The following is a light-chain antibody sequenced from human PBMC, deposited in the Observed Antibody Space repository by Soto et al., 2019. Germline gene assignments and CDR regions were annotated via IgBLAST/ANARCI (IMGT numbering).Light chain of an antibody. Sequence: DIQMTPSPSSLSASVGDRVTITCRASQSISSYLNWYQQKPGKAPKLLNYAASSLQSGVPSRFSGGGSGTDFTLTISSLQPEDFATYYCQQSYSTWTFGQGTKVEIK. CDR2: AAS. V-gene: IGKV1-39*01. CDR3: QQSYSTWT. J-gene: IGKJ1*01. CDR1: QSISSY.